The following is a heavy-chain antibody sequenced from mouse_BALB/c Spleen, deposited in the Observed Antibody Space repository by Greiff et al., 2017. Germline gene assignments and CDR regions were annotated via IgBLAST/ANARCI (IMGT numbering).Heavy chain of an antibody. V-gene: IGHV3-2*02. CDR2: ISYSGST. CDR3: ARHGNYPSYAMDY. D-gene: IGHD2-1*01. J-gene: IGHJ4*01. CDR1: GYSITSDYA. Sequence: EVKLQESGPGLVKPSQSLSLTCTVTGYSITSDYAWNWIRQFPGNKLEWMGYISYSGSTSYNPSLKSRISITRDTSKNQFFLQLNSVTTEDTATYYCARHGNYPSYAMDYWGQGTSVTVSS.